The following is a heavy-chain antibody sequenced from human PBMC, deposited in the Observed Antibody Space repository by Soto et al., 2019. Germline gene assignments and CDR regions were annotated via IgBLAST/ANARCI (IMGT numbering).Heavy chain of an antibody. CDR2: INPKSGAT. D-gene: IGHD2-21*02. V-gene: IGHV1-2*02. CDR3: VYYCAKSNYGGDDYSPYGLDV. J-gene: IGHJ6*02. CDR1: GYRFTGYG. Sequence: GASVKVSCKASGYRFTGYGLHWVRQAPGQGLQGMGWINPKSGATDYAQKFQGRVTMTREMSTNTAYLELSGLRSDDTADDTAVYYCAKSNYGGDDYSPYGLDVWGPATTVTVSS.